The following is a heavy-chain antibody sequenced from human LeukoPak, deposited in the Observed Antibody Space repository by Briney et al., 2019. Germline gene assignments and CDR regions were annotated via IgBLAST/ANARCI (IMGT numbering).Heavy chain of an antibody. J-gene: IGHJ6*02. CDR1: GDNVSSNSTT. CDR2: TYYRSKWYN. CDR3: ARRGSQAYSYAMDV. D-gene: IGHD3-10*01. V-gene: IGHV6-1*01. Sequence: SQTLSLTCAISGDNVSSNSTTCNWIRQSPSRGLEWLGRTYYRSKWYNDYAVSVKSRITINPDTSKNQFSLQLNSVTPEDTAVYYCARRGSQAYSYAMDVWGQGTTVTVSS.